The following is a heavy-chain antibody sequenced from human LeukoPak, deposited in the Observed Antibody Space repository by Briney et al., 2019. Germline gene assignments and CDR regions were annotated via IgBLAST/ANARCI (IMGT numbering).Heavy chain of an antibody. CDR2: LIPIFGTA. Sequence: GPSVKVSCKASGGNFSSSAISWVRPATGQGLEWMGGLIPIFGTANYAQKFQGRVTITADESTSTAYMELSSLRSEDTAVYYCARWFRDGYNYFTGYFDYWGQGTLVTVSS. J-gene: IGHJ4*02. D-gene: IGHD5-24*01. CDR3: ARWFRDGYNYFTGYFDY. CDR1: GGNFSSSA. V-gene: IGHV1-69*13.